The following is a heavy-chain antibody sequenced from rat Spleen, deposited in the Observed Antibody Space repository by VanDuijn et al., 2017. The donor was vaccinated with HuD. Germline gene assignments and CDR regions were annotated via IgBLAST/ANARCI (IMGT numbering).Heavy chain of an antibody. CDR1: GFTFSNYG. CDR2: ISYDGGST. V-gene: IGHV5-27*01. Sequence: ASGFTFSNYGMAWVRQAPKKGLEWVAYISYDGGSTYYRDPVKGRFTISRDNAKSTLYLQMDSLRSEDTATYYCTTAGSGTVEGPFFDYWGQGVMVTVSP. D-gene: IGHD4-2*01. CDR3: TTAGSGTVEGPFFDY. J-gene: IGHJ2*01.